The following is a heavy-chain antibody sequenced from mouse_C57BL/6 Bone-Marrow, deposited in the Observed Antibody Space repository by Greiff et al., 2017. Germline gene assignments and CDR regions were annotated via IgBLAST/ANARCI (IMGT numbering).Heavy chain of an antibody. V-gene: IGHV1-82*01. CDR2: IYPGDGDT. Sequence: VQLQQSGPELVKPGASVKISCKASGYAFSSSWMNWVKQRPGKGLEWIGRIYPGDGDTNYNGKFKGKATLTADKSSSTAYMQLSSLTSEDSAVYFCATNWGGAMDYWGQGTSVTVSS. D-gene: IGHD4-1*01. CDR1: GYAFSSSW. CDR3: ATNWGGAMDY. J-gene: IGHJ4*01.